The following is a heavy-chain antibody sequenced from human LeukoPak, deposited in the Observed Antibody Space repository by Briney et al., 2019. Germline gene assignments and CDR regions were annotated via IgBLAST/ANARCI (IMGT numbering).Heavy chain of an antibody. CDR3: ARADFIDAGPYVIAP. J-gene: IGHJ5*02. V-gene: IGHV1-2*02. Sequence: VASVKVSCKTSGYTFTDYYIHWVRQAPGQGLEWMGWINTKTGRTSFARTFQGRVTLTRDPSITTVYMDMAWLTSDATAIYFCARADFIDAGPYVIAPWGQGTLVTVSS. D-gene: IGHD3-3*01. CDR2: INTKTGRT. CDR1: GYTFTDYY.